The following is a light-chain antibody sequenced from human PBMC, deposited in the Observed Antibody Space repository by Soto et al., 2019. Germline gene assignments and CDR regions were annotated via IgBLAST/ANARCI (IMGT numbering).Light chain of an antibody. CDR3: QQYISESWT. Sequence: AIQMTQSPSSLSASVGDRVTITCRASQGIRNDLGWYQQKPGKAPKLLIHAASILQSGVPSRFSGSGSDTDFTLTISSLQPEDFATYYCQQYISESWTFGQGTKVEIK. V-gene: IGKV1-6*01. CDR1: QGIRND. J-gene: IGKJ1*01. CDR2: AAS.